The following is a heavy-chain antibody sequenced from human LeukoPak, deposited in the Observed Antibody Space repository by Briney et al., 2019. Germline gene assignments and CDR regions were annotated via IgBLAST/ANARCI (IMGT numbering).Heavy chain of an antibody. CDR3: ARGGSSTVTTEYWFDP. J-gene: IGHJ5*02. CDR1: GYTFTSYD. CDR2: MNPNSGNT. V-gene: IGHV1-8*01. D-gene: IGHD4-17*01. Sequence: ASVKVSCKASGYTFTSYDINWVRQATGQGLEWMGWMNPNSGNTGCAQKFQGRVTMTRNTSISTAYMELSSLRSEDTAVYYCARGGSSTVTTEYWFDPWGQGTLVTVSS.